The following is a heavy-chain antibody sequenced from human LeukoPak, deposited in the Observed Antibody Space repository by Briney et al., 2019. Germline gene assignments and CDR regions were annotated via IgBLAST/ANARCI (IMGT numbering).Heavy chain of an antibody. Sequence: ASVKVSCKASGYTFTSYDINWVRQATGQGLEWMGWMNPNSGNTGYAQKFQGRVTMTRNTSISTAYMELSSLRSEDTAVYYCARSAKTITIFGVVIRQRSYYYYMDVWGKGTTVTVSS. D-gene: IGHD3-3*01. V-gene: IGHV1-8*01. CDR1: GYTFTSYD. CDR2: MNPNSGNT. CDR3: ARSAKTITIFGVVIRQRSYYYYMDV. J-gene: IGHJ6*03.